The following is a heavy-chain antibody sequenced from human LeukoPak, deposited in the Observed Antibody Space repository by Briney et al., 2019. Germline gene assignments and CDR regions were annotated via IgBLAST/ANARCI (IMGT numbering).Heavy chain of an antibody. D-gene: IGHD3-9*01. CDR1: RFTFSDYV. CDR2: ISYDGGNK. CDR3: ARGPRRLVTWHFDL. J-gene: IGHJ2*01. V-gene: IGHV3-30-3*01. Sequence: PGGSLRLSCAASRFTFSDYVFNWLRQAPGKGLEWVAVISYDGGNKYYADSVKGRFTISRDNSKNTLYLQMNSLSPEDTAVYYCARGPRRLVTWHFDLWGRGTLVTVSS.